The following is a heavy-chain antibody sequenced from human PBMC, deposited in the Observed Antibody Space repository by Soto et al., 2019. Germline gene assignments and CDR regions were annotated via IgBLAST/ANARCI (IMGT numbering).Heavy chain of an antibody. CDR1: GASIRSTDYY. CDR3: VRTARQGAVAPHWFDR. J-gene: IGHJ5*02. Sequence: SETLSLTCTVSGASIRSTDYYWIWIRQSPGKGLEWIWYVYYTGSTYYNPSLMSRLTISVDTSKNQFSLKLTSVTAAETAVYYCVRTARQGAVAPHWFDRWGQGTQVTVSS. V-gene: IGHV4-30-4*01. CDR2: VYYTGST. D-gene: IGHD2-21*02.